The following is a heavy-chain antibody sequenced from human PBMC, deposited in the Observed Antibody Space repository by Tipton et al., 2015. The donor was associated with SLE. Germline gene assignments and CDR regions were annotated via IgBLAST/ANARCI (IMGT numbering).Heavy chain of an antibody. J-gene: IGHJ3*01. Sequence: PGLVKPSETLSLNCTVSGYSISEGYYWGWIRQPPGKGLEWIANIYNSGNTYYNPSLKSRFTIALDTSRNHFSLKVTSVTAADTAVYYCARVRSGSHDAFDLWGQGTMVTVSS. CDR1: GYSISEGYY. CDR2: IYNSGNT. D-gene: IGHD6-25*01. V-gene: IGHV4-38-2*02. CDR3: ARVRSGSHDAFDL.